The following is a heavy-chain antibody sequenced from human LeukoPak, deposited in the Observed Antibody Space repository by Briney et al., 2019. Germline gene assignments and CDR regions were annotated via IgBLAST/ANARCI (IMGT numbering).Heavy chain of an antibody. V-gene: IGHV4-30-4*08. Sequence: PSETLSLTCTVSGGSISSGDYYWSWIRQPPGKGLEWIGYIYYSGSTYYNPSLKSRVTISVDTSKNQFSLKLSSVTAADTAVYYCARVGYDIVVVPAAILYYYYYYMDVWSKGTTVTVSS. J-gene: IGHJ6*03. CDR2: IYYSGST. CDR1: GGSISSGDYY. D-gene: IGHD2-2*01. CDR3: ARVGYDIVVVPAAILYYYYYYMDV.